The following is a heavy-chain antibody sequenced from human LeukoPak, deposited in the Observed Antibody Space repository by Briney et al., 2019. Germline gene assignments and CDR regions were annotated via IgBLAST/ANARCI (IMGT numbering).Heavy chain of an antibody. J-gene: IGHJ4*02. D-gene: IGHD6-13*01. CDR1: GYSFTSNY. V-gene: IGHV1-46*01. Sequence: GASVKVSCKASGYSFTSNYIHWVRQAPGQGLEWMGMIYPRDGSTSYAQKFQGRVTMTRDTSTSTVYMELSSLRSEDTAVYYCARDAEKQQLVFFHDYWGQGTLVTVSS. CDR3: ARDAEKQQLVFFHDY. CDR2: IYPRDGST.